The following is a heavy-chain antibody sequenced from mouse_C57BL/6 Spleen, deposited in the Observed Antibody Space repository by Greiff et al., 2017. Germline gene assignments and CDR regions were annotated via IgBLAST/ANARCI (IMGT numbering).Heavy chain of an antibody. D-gene: IGHD1-3*01. V-gene: IGHV1-50*01. Sequence: PGQGLEWIGEMDPSDSYTNYNQKFKGKATLTVDTSSSTAYMQLSSLTSEDSAVYYCARGSKGYFDVWGTGTTVTVSS. J-gene: IGHJ1*03. CDR3: ARGSKGYFDV. CDR2: MDPSDSYT.